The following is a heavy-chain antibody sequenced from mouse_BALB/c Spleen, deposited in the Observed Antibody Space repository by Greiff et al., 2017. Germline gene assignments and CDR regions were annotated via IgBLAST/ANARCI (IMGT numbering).Heavy chain of an antibody. D-gene: IGHD1-1*01. CDR2: ISSGGST. CDR3: ARVGDYYGSSSWFAY. Sequence: EVNVVESGGGLVKPGGSLKLSCAASGFTFSSYAMSWVRQTPEKRLEWVASISSGGSTYYPDSVKGRFTISRDNARNILYLQMSSLRSEDTAMYYCARVGDYYGSSSWFAYWGQGTLVTVSA. V-gene: IGHV5-6-5*01. CDR1: GFTFSSYA. J-gene: IGHJ3*01.